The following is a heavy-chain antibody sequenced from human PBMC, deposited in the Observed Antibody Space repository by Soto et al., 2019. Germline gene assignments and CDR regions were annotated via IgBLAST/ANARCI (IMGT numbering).Heavy chain of an antibody. CDR2: ISYEGSSN. V-gene: IGHV3-30-3*01. D-gene: IGHD3-3*01. CDR1: GLPFSRYA. J-gene: IGHJ4*02. CDR3: ACGPSFTTLNY. Sequence: QVQLVESGGGVVQPGRSLRLSCAASGLPFSRYAMHWVRQAPGKGLEWLAAISYEGSSNYSADSVKGRLTISRDNSKNTLSLQRNRLRAEDTAVYYCACGPSFTTLNYWGQGTLVTVSS.